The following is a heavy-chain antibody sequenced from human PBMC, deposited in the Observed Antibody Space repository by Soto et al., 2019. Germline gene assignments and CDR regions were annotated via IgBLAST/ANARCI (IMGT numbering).Heavy chain of an antibody. CDR2: IYYSGST. Sequence: QVQLQESGPGLVKPSETLSLTCTVSGGSISSNYWNWIRQPPGKGLEWIGEIYYSGSTNYNPSLKSQVTISIDTSKNQFYLKLSSVTAADTAVYYCARVVINRGATIDYWGQGTLVTVSS. J-gene: IGHJ4*02. CDR3: ARVVINRGATIDY. D-gene: IGHD1-26*01. CDR1: GGSISSNY. V-gene: IGHV4-59*01.